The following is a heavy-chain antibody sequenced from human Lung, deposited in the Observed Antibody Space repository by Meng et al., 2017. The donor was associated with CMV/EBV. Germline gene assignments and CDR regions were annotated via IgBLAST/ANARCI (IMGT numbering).Heavy chain of an antibody. J-gene: IGHJ4*02. D-gene: IGHD6-19*01. V-gene: IGHV4-4*02. CDR2: ISHSGGT. CDR3: ARDPYATGWAG. Sequence: QWQLQGSGSGLVTPSGTLSLTCAVSGGSISISTWWSWVRQPPGKGLEWIGEISHSGGTNYNPSLRGRVTISLDKSKNQFSLTLRSVTAADTAVYYCARDPYATGWAGWGQGTLVTVSS. CDR1: GGSISISTW.